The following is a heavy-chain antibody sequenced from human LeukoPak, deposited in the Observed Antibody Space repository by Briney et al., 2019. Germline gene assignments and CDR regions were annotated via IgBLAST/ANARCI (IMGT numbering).Heavy chain of an antibody. D-gene: IGHD3-22*01. J-gene: IGHJ3*02. CDR3: ARDPPIYDSSGYYGDAFDI. CDR2: ISYDGSSK. Sequence: GGSLRLSCTASRFTFSSYAMHWVRQAPGKGLEWVAAISYDGSSKYNADSVKGRFTISRDNAKNSLYPQMNSLRAEDTAVYYCARDPPIYDSSGYYGDAFDIWGQGTMVTVSS. CDR1: RFTFSSYA. V-gene: IGHV3-30-3*01.